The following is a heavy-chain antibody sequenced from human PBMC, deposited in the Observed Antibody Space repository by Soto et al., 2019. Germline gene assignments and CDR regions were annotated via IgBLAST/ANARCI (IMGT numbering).Heavy chain of an antibody. V-gene: IGHV1-69*01. Sequence: QVQLVQSGAEVKKPGSSVKVSCKASGGTFSSYAISWVRQAPGQGLEWMGGIIPIFGTANYAQKFQGRVTITADESTSTAYMELSSLRSEDTAVYYCASLVGATGGVDYYYGMYVWGQGTTVTVSS. CDR1: GGTFSSYA. CDR3: ASLVGATGGVDYYYGMYV. CDR2: IIPIFGTA. J-gene: IGHJ6*02. D-gene: IGHD1-26*01.